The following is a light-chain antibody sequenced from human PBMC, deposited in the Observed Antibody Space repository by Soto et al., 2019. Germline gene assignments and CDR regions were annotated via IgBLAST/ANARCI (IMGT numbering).Light chain of an antibody. CDR1: SSDVGGRDW. J-gene: IGLJ1*01. CDR3: RSYATGSVYV. Sequence: QYALTQPASVSGSPGESSTISCTGTSSDVGGRDWVSWYQQHPGKTPKLMIYDVSLRPSGISNRFSGSKSGNTASLTISGLQAVDEADYFCRSYATGSVYVFGSGTKLTVL. V-gene: IGLV2-14*03. CDR2: DVS.